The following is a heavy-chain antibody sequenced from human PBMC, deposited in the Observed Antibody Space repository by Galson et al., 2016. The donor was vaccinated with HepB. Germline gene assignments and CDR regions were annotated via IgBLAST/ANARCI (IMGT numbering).Heavy chain of an antibody. CDR2: ITPSSGST. V-gene: IGHV1-46*01. CDR1: GDTFARYQ. Sequence: SVKVSCKASGDTFARYQMHWVRQAPGQGLEWMGIITPSSGSTSYAQKFQGRVTFTRDTSTSTVYMELFSPKSEDTAVYHCARDDPYYGMDVWGQGTTVTVSS. CDR3: ARDDPYYGMDV. J-gene: IGHJ6*02.